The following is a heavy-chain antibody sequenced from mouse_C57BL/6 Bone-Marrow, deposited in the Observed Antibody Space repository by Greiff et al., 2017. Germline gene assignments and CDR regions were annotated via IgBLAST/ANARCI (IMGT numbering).Heavy chain of an antibody. CDR1: GFNIKDDY. J-gene: IGHJ1*03. Sequence: EVQLQQSGAELVRPGASVKLSCTASGFNIKDDYMHWVKQRPEQGLEWIGWIDPENGDTEYASKFQGKATITEDTSSNTAYLQLSSLTSEDTAVYYCTTWDGYGYFDVWGTGTTVTVSS. V-gene: IGHV14-4*01. CDR2: IDPENGDT. D-gene: IGHD2-3*01. CDR3: TTWDGYGYFDV.